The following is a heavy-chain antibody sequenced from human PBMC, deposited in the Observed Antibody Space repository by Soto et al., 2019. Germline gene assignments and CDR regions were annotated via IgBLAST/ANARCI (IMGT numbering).Heavy chain of an antibody. J-gene: IGHJ4*02. CDR3: ARSRVRGGYYFDY. Sequence: GASVKVSCKASGYTFTTYAIHWVRQAPGQSLEWMGWINTDNGNTYYSQKMQARVTITRDTSASTAYMELSRLSSEDTAVYYCARSRVRGGYYFDYWGQGALVTVSS. D-gene: IGHD3-16*01. CDR1: GYTFTTYA. V-gene: IGHV1-3*04. CDR2: INTDNGNT.